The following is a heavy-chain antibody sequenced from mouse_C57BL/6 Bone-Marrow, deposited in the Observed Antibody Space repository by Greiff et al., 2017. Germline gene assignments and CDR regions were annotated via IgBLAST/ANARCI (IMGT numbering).Heavy chain of an antibody. Sequence: QVHVKQSGAELVKPGASVKMSCKASGYTFTSYWITWVKQRPGQGLEWIGDIYPGSGSTNYNEKVKSKSTLTVDTSSCTANRQLIRLTSEDSAVYYCARPSYSNFWYLHVWGTGTTVTVSS. D-gene: IGHD2-5*01. V-gene: IGHV1-55*01. CDR1: GYTFTSYW. J-gene: IGHJ1*03. CDR3: ARPSYSNFWYLHV. CDR2: IYPGSGST.